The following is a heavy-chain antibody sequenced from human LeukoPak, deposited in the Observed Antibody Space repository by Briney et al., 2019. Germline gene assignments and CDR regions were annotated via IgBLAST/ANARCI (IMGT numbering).Heavy chain of an antibody. CDR1: GGSISSYY. D-gene: IGHD2-2*02. V-gene: IGHV4-59*12. J-gene: IGHJ6*03. CDR2: IYYSGST. CDR3: ARVSNTPGDYYYYYYMDV. Sequence: SETLSLTCTVSGGSISSYYWSWIRQPPGKGLEWIGYIYYSGSTNYNPSLKSRVTISVDTSKNQFSLKLSSMTAADTAVYYCARVSNTPGDYYYYYYMDVWGKGTTVTVSS.